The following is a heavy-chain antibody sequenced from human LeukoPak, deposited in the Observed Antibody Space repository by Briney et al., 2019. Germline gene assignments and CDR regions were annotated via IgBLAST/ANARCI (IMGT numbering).Heavy chain of an antibody. CDR2: IIPIFGTA. V-gene: IGHV1-69*05. D-gene: IGHD7-27*01. J-gene: IGHJ6*03. Sequence: SVKVSCEASGGTYSSYAISWVRQAPGQGLEWMGRIIPIFGTANYAQKFQGRVTITTDESTSTAYMELSSLRSEDTAVYYCARGNWEYYYYDYMDVWGKGTTVTVSS. CDR3: ARGNWEYYYYDYMDV. CDR1: GGTYSSYA.